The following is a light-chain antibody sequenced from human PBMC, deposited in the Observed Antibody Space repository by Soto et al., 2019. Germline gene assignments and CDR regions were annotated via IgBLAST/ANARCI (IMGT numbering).Light chain of an antibody. CDR2: LAS. CDR3: MQGRETPLT. CDR1: QSLLHINGYHY. Sequence: IVMTQSPLSLPVTPGEPASISCRSSQSLLHINGYHYLHWYLQKPGQSPQLLISLASNRASGVPDRFSGSGSGTDFTLKISRAEAEDVGVYYCMQGRETPLTFGGGTRVEIK. J-gene: IGKJ4*01. V-gene: IGKV2-28*01.